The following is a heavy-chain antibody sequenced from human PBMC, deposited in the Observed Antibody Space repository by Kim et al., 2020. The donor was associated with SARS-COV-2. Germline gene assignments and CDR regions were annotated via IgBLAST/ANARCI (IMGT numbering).Heavy chain of an antibody. D-gene: IGHD2-21*02. CDR3: ARDPKHIVVVTAIRGFDY. J-gene: IGHJ4*02. CDR2: INPSGGST. V-gene: IGHV1-46*01. Sequence: ASVKVSCKASGYTFTSYYMHWVRQAPGQGLEWMGIINPSGGSTSYAQKFQGRVTMTRDTSTSTVYMELSSLRSEDTAVYYCARDPKHIVVVTAIRGFDYWGQGTLVTVSS. CDR1: GYTFTSYY.